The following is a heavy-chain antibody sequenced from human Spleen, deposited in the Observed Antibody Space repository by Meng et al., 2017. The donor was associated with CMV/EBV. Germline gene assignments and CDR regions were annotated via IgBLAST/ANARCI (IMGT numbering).Heavy chain of an antibody. CDR1: GFTFSSYE. Sequence: GESLKISCAASGFTFSSYEMNWVRQSPGRGLEWISYISSSGSAIYYAGAVKGRFTISRDNSKNTLYLQMNSLRVDDTAMYYCAKDKFAGATWGDFFDYWGQGTLVTVSS. D-gene: IGHD3-16*01. J-gene: IGHJ4*02. CDR3: AKDKFAGATWGDFFDY. V-gene: IGHV3-48*03. CDR2: ISSSGSAI.